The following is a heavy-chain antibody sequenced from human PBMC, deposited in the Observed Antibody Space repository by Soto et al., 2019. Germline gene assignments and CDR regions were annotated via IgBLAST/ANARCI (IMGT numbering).Heavy chain of an antibody. V-gene: IGHV1-8*02. CDR1: GYTFTSYY. J-gene: IGHJ6*03. Sequence: ASVKVSCKASGYTFTSYYMHWVRQAPGQGLEWMGWMNPNSGNTGYAQKFQGRVTMTRNTSISTAYMELSSLRSEDTAVYYCARYLYSNYAQYMDVWGKGTTVTVSS. CDR2: MNPNSGNT. CDR3: ARYLYSNYAQYMDV. D-gene: IGHD4-4*01.